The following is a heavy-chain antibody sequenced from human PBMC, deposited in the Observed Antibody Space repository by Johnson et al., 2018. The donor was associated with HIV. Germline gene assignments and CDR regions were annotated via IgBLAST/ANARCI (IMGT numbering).Heavy chain of an antibody. CDR2: ISYDGRKK. CDR3: AREGRGSPDGFDI. D-gene: IGHD3-16*01. CDR1: GFTFSRYS. Sequence: QVQLVESGGGVVQPGLSLRLSCVASGFTFSRYSMHWVRQAPGKGLQWVAHISYDGRKKYYTESLRGRFTISRDNSNNTLYLQMNTLITEDTAVYYCAREGRGSPDGFDIWGQGTMVTVSS. J-gene: IGHJ3*02. V-gene: IGHV3-30*04.